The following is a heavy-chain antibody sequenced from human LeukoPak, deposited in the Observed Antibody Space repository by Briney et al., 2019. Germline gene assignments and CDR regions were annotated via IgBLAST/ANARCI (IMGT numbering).Heavy chain of an antibody. J-gene: IGHJ4*02. CDR1: GFTFDDYA. Sequence: PGGSLRLSCAASGFTFDDYAMHWVRHAPGKGLEWVSGISWNSGSIGYADSVKGRFTISRDNAKNSLYLQMNSLRAEDTALYYCAKESDYDILTGYWDCWGQGTLVTVSS. CDR2: ISWNSGSI. D-gene: IGHD3-9*01. V-gene: IGHV3-9*01. CDR3: AKESDYDILTGYWDC.